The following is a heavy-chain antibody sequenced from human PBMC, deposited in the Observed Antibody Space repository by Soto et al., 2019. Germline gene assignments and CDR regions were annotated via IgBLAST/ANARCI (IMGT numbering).Heavy chain of an antibody. V-gene: IGHV3-23*01. CDR2: ISGSGGST. CDR3: AKVRFRYCSGGSCYPGGAFDI. Sequence: GGSLRLSCAASGFTFSSYAMSWVRQAPGKGLEWVSAISGSGGSTYYADSVKGRFTISRDNSKNTLYLQMNSLRAEDTAVYYCAKVRFRYCSGGSCYPGGAFDIWGQGTMVTVSS. CDR1: GFTFSSYA. D-gene: IGHD2-15*01. J-gene: IGHJ3*02.